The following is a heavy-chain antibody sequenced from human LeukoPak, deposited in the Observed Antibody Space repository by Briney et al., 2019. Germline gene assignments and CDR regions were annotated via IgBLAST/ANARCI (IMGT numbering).Heavy chain of an antibody. CDR1: GFTFSSYA. CDR3: ARDTYYYDSGGSIVFDY. D-gene: IGHD3-22*01. Sequence: PGRSLRLSCAASGFTFSSYAMHWVRQAPGKGLEWVAVISYDGSNKYYADSVKGRFTISRDNSKNTLYLQMNSLRAEDTAVYYCARDTYYYDSGGSIVFDYWGQGTLVTVSS. CDR2: ISYDGSNK. V-gene: IGHV3-30-3*01. J-gene: IGHJ4*02.